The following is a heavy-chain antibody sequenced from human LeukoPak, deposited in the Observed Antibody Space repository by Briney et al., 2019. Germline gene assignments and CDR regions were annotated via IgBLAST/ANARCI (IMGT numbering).Heavy chain of an antibody. Sequence: GGSLRLSCAASGFTFSSYAMHWVRQAPGKGLEWVAVISYDESNKYYADSVKGRFTISRDNSKNTLYLQMNSLRAEDTAVYYCAREEKYDILTGYELGSVDYWGQGTLVTVSS. D-gene: IGHD3-9*01. CDR2: ISYDESNK. J-gene: IGHJ4*02. V-gene: IGHV3-30*04. CDR1: GFTFSSYA. CDR3: AREEKYDILTGYELGSVDY.